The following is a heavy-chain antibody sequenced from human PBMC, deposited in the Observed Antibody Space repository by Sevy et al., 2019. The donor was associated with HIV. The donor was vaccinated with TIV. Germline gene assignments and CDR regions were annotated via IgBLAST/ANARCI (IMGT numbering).Heavy chain of an antibody. Sequence: GGSLRLSCAASGFTFSSYGMHWVRQAPGKGLEWVAVISYDGSNKYYADSVKGRFTISRDNSKNTLYLQMNSLRAEDTAVYYCAEDPYPDSSGYYTHYFDYWGQGTLVTVSS. CDR3: AEDPYPDSSGYYTHYFDY. V-gene: IGHV3-30*18. J-gene: IGHJ4*02. CDR2: ISYDGSNK. D-gene: IGHD3-22*01. CDR1: GFTFSSYG.